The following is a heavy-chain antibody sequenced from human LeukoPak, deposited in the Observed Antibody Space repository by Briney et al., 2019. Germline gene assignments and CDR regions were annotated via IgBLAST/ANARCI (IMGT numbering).Heavy chain of an antibody. J-gene: IGHJ4*02. CDR2: ISSSGSTI. CDR1: GFTFSSYE. Sequence: PGGSLRLSCAASGFTFSSYEMNWVRQAPGKGLEWVSYISSSGSTIYYADSVKGRFTISRDNAKNSLYLQMNSLRAEDTAVYYCARGPYCSSTSCLPTVWGLLWGQGTLVTVSS. CDR3: ARGPYCSSTSCLPTVWGLL. V-gene: IGHV3-48*03. D-gene: IGHD2-2*01.